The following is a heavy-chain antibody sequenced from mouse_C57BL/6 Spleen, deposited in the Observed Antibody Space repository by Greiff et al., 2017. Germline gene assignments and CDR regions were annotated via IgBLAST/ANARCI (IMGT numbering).Heavy chain of an antibody. J-gene: IGHJ3*01. Sequence: VQLQQPGAELVKPGASVKLSCEASGYTFTSYWMHWVKQRPGQGLEWIGDIYPGSGNTNYNEKFKGKATLTVDTSSSTAYMQLSSLSSEDSAVYLRAKRGHFRLWFAYWGQGTLVTVSA. D-gene: IGHD3-2*02. V-gene: IGHV1-55*01. CDR1: GYTFTSYW. CDR2: IYPGSGNT. CDR3: AKRGHFRLWFAY.